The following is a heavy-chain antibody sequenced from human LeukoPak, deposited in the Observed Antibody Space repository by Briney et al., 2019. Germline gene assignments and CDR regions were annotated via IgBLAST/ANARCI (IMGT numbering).Heavy chain of an antibody. J-gene: IGHJ4*02. Sequence: ESGGSLRLSCAASGFTFSSYAMHWVRQAPGKGLEWVAVISYDGSNKYYADSVKGRFTISRDNSKNTLYLQMNSLRAEDTAMYYCARGEISSWYYTLFDYWGQGTLVTVSS. D-gene: IGHD6-13*01. CDR2: ISYDGSNK. CDR3: ARGEISSWYYTLFDY. V-gene: IGHV3-30*04. CDR1: GFTFSSYA.